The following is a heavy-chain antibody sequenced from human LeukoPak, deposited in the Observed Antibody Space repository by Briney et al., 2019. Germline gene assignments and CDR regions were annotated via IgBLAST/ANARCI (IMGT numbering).Heavy chain of an antibody. D-gene: IGHD3-22*01. J-gene: IGHJ3*02. Sequence: GASVKVSCKASGGTFSSYAISWVRQAPGQGLEWMGGIIPIFGTANYAQKFQGRVTITTDESTSTAYMELSSLRSEDTAVYYCAREYYYDSSGYPADAFDIWGQGTMVTVSS. V-gene: IGHV1-69*05. CDR2: IIPIFGTA. CDR3: AREYYYDSSGYPADAFDI. CDR1: GGTFSSYA.